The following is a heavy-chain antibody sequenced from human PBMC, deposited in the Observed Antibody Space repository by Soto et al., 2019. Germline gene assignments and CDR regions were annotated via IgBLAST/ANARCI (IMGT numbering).Heavy chain of an antibody. D-gene: IGHD3-22*01. CDR3: ARDPTMTDAFDI. Sequence: QVQLVQSGAEVKKPGCSVKVSCKASGGTFSSYTISWVRQAPGQGLEWMGRIIPILGIANYAQKFQGRVTITADKSTSTAYIELSSLRSEDTAVYYCARDPTMTDAFDIWGQGTKVTVSS. CDR2: IIPILGIA. J-gene: IGHJ3*02. CDR1: GGTFSSYT. V-gene: IGHV1-69*08.